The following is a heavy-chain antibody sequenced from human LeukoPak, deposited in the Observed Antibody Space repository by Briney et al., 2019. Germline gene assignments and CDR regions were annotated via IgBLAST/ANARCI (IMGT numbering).Heavy chain of an antibody. Sequence: PGGSLRLSCAASGFTFSDYYMSWIRQAPGKGLEWVSYISSSGSTIYYADSVKGRFTVSRDNAKNSLYLQMNSLRAEDTAVYYCAKDLGSSGWYIDYWGQGTLVTVSS. D-gene: IGHD6-19*01. CDR2: ISSSGSTI. CDR3: AKDLGSSGWYIDY. J-gene: IGHJ4*02. CDR1: GFTFSDYY. V-gene: IGHV3-11*01.